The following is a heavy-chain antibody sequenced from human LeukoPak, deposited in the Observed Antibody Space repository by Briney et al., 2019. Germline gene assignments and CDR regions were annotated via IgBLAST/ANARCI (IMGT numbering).Heavy chain of an antibody. CDR2: ISWNSGSI. J-gene: IGHJ3*02. CDR1: GFTFSGFA. CDR3: AKDQGALWFGELYGAFDI. D-gene: IGHD3-10*01. Sequence: GGSLRLSCAASGFTFSGFAMSWVRRTPGKGLEWVSGISWNSGSIGYADSVKGRFTISRDNAKNSLYLQMNSLRAEDTALYYCAKDQGALWFGELYGAFDIWGQGTMVTVSS. V-gene: IGHV3-9*01.